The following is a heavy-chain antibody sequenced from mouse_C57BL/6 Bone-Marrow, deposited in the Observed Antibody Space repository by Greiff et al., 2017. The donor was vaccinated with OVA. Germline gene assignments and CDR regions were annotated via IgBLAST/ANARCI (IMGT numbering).Heavy chain of an antibody. V-gene: IGHV6-3*01. J-gene: IGHJ2*01. CDR1: GFTFSNYW. Sequence: EVKVEESGGGLVQPGGSMKLSCVASGFTFSNYWMNWVRQSPEKGLEWVAQIRLKSDNYATHYAESVKGRFTISRDDSKSIVYLQMNNLRAEDTGIYYCTWDYDRKGHFDDWGQGTTLTVSS. CDR2: IRLKSDNYAT. CDR3: TWDYDRKGHFDD. D-gene: IGHD2-4*01.